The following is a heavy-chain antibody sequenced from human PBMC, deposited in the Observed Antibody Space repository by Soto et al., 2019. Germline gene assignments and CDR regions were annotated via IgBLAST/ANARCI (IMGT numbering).Heavy chain of an antibody. CDR3: ARDKDRQQLGGNYYYILDV. Sequence: HVQLMQSGAEVKKPGSSVKVSCKGSGGTFSTSAISWVRQAPGEGLEWVGGIMPVFATPDYAQKFQGRVTISADESTTTAYLELTSLTTDDTAVYYCARDKDRQQLGGNYYYILDVWGQGTAITFSS. CDR1: GGTFSTSA. V-gene: IGHV1-69*12. D-gene: IGHD1-1*01. CDR2: IMPVFATP. J-gene: IGHJ6*02.